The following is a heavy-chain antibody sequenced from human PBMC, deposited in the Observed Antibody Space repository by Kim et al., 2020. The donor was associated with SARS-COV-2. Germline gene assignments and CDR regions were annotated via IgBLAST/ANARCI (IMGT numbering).Heavy chain of an antibody. CDR3: ARDYITAAGKEDFDY. V-gene: IGHV1-46*01. D-gene: IGHD6-13*01. J-gene: IGHJ4*02. Sequence: ASVKVSCKASGYTFTDFYIHWVRQAPGQGLEWMGIIDPRNSWTQYAQRLQSRLTVTRDTSTSTVYMELSSLRSDDTAVYYCARDYITAAGKEDFDYWGQG. CDR1: GYTFTDFY. CDR2: IDPRNSWT.